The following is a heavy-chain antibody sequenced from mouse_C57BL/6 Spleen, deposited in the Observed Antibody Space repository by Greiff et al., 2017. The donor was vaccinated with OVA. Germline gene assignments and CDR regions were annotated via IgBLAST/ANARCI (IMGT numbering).Heavy chain of an antibody. D-gene: IGHD2-4*01. V-gene: IGHV1-55*01. CDR3: ARSYYDYGGAWFAY. J-gene: IGHJ3*01. CDR2: IYPGSGST. Sequence: QVQLKQPGAELVKPGASVKMSCKASGYTFTSYWITWVKQRPGQGPEWIGDIYPGSGSTNYNEKFKSKATLTVDTSSSTAYMQLSSLTSEDSAVYYCARSYYDYGGAWFAYWGQGTLVTVSA. CDR1: GYTFTSYW.